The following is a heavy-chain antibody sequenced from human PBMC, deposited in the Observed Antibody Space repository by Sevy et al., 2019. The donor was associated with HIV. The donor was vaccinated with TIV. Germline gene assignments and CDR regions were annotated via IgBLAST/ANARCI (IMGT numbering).Heavy chain of an antibody. CDR3: ARDRPYCSGGSCYPHYYGMDV. CDR2: IYYSGST. J-gene: IGHJ6*02. D-gene: IGHD2-15*01. CDR1: GGSISSYY. Sequence: SETLSLTCTVSGGSISSYYWSWIRQPPGKGLEWIGYIYYSGSTNYNPSLKSRVTISVDTSKNQFSLKLSSVTAADTAMYYCARDRPYCSGGSCYPHYYGMDVWGQGTTVTVSS. V-gene: IGHV4-59*13.